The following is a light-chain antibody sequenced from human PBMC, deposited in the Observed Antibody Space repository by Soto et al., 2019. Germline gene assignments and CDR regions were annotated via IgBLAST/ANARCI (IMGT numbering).Light chain of an antibody. V-gene: IGLV1-51*01. J-gene: IGLJ2*01. CDR2: DNN. Sequence: QSVLTQPPSVSAAPGQKVTISCSGSSSNIISWYQQLPGTAPKLLIYDNNKRPSRVPDRFSGSKSGTSATLGITGLQTGDEADYYCGMWDSSLSVVVLGGGTQLTVL. CDR3: GMWDSSLSVVV. CDR1: SSNI.